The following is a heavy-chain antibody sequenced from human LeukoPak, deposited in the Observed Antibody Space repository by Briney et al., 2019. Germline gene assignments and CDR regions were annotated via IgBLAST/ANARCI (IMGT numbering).Heavy chain of an antibody. CDR2: ISYDGSNK. J-gene: IGHJ4*02. CDR3: AKDLTVKILTGPYFDY. Sequence: PGGSLRLSCAASGFTFSSYAMHWVRQAPGKGLEWVAVISYDGSNKYYADSVKGRFTISRDNSKNTLYLQMNSPRAEDTAVYYCAKDLTVKILTGPYFDYWGQGTLVTVSS. V-gene: IGHV3-30*04. CDR1: GFTFSSYA. D-gene: IGHD3-9*01.